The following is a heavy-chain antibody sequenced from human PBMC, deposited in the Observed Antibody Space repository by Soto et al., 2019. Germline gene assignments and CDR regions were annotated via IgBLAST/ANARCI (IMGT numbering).Heavy chain of an antibody. J-gene: IGHJ3*02. CDR2: ISSSSSYI. V-gene: IGHV3-21*01. CDR1: GFTFSSYS. D-gene: IGHD3-3*01. CDR3: ARDRNDFWSGYYSDAFDI. Sequence: PGGSLRLSCAASGFTFSSYSMNWVRQAPGKGLEWVSSISSSSSYIYYADSVKGRFTISRDNAKNSLYLQMNSLRAEDTAVYYCARDRNDFWSGYYSDAFDIWGQGTMVTVS.